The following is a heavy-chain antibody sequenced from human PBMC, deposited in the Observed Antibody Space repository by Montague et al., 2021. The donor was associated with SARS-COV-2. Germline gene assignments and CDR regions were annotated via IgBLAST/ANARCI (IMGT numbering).Heavy chain of an antibody. D-gene: IGHD1-26*01. CDR1: GGSITNYY. V-gene: IGHV4-59*12. Sequence: SETLSLTCTVSGGSITNYYWTWIRQPPGRGLEWIGYIYYSATTNXNPSLKSRVTMSIDTSKNQFSLSLTSVTAADSAVYYCARLRRGTYYVSFDPWGQGTLVSVPS. CDR2: IYYSATT. CDR3: ARLRRGTYYVSFDP. J-gene: IGHJ5*02.